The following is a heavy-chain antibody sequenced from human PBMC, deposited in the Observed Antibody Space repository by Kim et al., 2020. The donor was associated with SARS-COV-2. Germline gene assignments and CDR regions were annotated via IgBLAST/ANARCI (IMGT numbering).Heavy chain of an antibody. CDR3: ARDHGSGYCSSTSCYHAAFDI. CDR2: IYYSGST. V-gene: IGHV4-59*01. Sequence: SETLSHTCTVSGGSISSYYWSWIRQPPGKGLEWIGYIYYSGSTNYNPSLKSRVTISVDTSKNQFSLKLSSVTAADTAVYYCARDHGSGYCSSTSCYHAAFDIWGQGTMVTVSS. D-gene: IGHD2-2*01. CDR1: GGSISSYY. J-gene: IGHJ3*02.